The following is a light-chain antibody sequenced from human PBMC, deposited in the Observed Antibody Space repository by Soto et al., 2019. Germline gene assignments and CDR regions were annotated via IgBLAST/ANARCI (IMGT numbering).Light chain of an antibody. CDR1: ESVSSN. J-gene: IGKJ4*01. Sequence: EIVLTQSPATLSVSPGDRATLSCRASESVSSNVAWYQQKPGQTPRLLIYVASTRATGIPARFTGSGSGTDFTLTISSLQSEDCAIYYCQQYNNWPLTFGGGTKVDIK. V-gene: IGKV3-15*01. CDR2: VAS. CDR3: QQYNNWPLT.